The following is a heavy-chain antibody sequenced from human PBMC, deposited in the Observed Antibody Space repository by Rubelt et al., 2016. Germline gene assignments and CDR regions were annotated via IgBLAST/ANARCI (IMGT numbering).Heavy chain of an antibody. J-gene: IGHJ4*02. D-gene: IGHD5-24*01. V-gene: IGHV3-64D*06. CDR3: VKDKCDGYTYDY. Sequence: EVQLVESGGGLVQPGGSLRLSCSASGFTFSSFVMHWVRQAPGKGLEYVSAISSNGGKTYYADSVKGRFTISRDNSKNTLYLQMSSLRAEDTAVYYCVKDKCDGYTYDYWGQGTLVTVSS. CDR2: ISSNGGKT. CDR1: GFTFSSFV.